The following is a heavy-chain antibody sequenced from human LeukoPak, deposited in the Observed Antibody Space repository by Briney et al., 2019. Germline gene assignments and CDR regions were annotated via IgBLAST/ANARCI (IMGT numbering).Heavy chain of an antibody. V-gene: IGHV3-30-3*01. CDR3: SIDYDYAWGSYRLGY. CDR1: GFTFSSFA. CDR2: ISFDGTSK. Sequence: GRSLRLSCAASGFTFSSFAFHWVRQAPGGGLEWVAVISFDGTSKFYTDSVKGRFTISRDNSKNTLYLQMNSLRTEDTAVYYCSIDYDYAWGSYRLGYWGQGTLVTVSS. D-gene: IGHD3-16*02. J-gene: IGHJ4*02.